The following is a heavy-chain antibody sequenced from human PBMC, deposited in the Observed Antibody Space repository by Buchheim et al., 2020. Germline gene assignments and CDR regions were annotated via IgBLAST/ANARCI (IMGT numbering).Heavy chain of an antibody. CDR2: IYHSGTT. J-gene: IGHJ4*02. CDR3: ARESVWGGSERRFDY. V-gene: IGHV4-4*02. Sequence: QVQLQESGPGLVTPSGTLSLACGVSGDSISTNYWWSWVRQPPGKGLEWIGEIYHSGTTVYNPSLKSRVTISVDKSKNQFSLKVETVTAADTAYCYCARESVWGGSERRFDYWGQG. D-gene: IGHD3-10*01. CDR1: GDSISTNYW.